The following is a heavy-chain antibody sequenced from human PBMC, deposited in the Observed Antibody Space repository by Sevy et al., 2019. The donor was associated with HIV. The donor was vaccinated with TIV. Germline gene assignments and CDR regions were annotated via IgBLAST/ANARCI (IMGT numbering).Heavy chain of an antibody. CDR3: ARDKESFGDGAFDI. CDR2: ISGSGGST. Sequence: GGSLRLSCAASGFSFSSYAMSWVRQAPGKGLEWVSAISGSGGSTYYADSLKGRFTISRDNSKNTLYLQMNSLRAEDTAVYYCARDKESFGDGAFDIWGQGAMVTVSS. V-gene: IGHV3-23*01. J-gene: IGHJ3*02. D-gene: IGHD3-10*01. CDR1: GFSFSSYA.